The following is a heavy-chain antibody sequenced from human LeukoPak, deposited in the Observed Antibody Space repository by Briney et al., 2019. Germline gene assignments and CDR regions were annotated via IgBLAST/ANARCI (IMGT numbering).Heavy chain of an antibody. CDR3: ASGSAGTSYYFDY. CDR2: IYHSGST. D-gene: IGHD6-13*01. J-gene: IGHJ4*02. V-gene: IGHV4-4*02. Sequence: SETLSLTCAVSGGSISSSNWWSWVRQPPGKGLEWIGEIYHSGSTNYNPSLKSRVTISVDKSKNQFSLKLSSVTAADTAVYYCASGSAGTSYYFDYWGQGTLVTVSS. CDR1: GGSISSSNW.